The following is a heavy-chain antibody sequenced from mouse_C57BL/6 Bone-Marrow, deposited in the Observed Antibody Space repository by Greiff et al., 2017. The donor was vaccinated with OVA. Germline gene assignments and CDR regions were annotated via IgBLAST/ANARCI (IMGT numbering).Heavy chain of an antibody. CDR2: ISNLAYSI. CDR3: ANLITTVVEGY. Sequence: EVHLVESGGGLVQPGGSLKLSCAASGFTFSDYGMAWVRQAPRKGPEWVAFISNLAYSIYYADTVTGRFTISSENAKNTLYLEMSSLRSEDTAMYYCANLITTVVEGYWGQGTTLTVSS. J-gene: IGHJ2*01. D-gene: IGHD1-1*01. CDR1: GFTFSDYG. V-gene: IGHV5-15*01.